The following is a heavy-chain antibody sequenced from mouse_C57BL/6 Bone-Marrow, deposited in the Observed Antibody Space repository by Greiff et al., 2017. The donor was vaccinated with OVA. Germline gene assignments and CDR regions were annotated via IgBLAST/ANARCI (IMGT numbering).Heavy chain of an antibody. Sequence: EVKVVESEGGLVQPGSSMKLSCTASGFTFSDYYMAWVRQVPEKGLEWVANINYDGSSTYYLDSLKSRFIISRDNAKNILYLQMSSLKSEDTATYYCARDRDYYGSKIGWYFDVWGTGTTVTVSS. D-gene: IGHD1-1*01. V-gene: IGHV5-16*01. CDR3: ARDRDYYGSKIGWYFDV. CDR1: GFTFSDYY. J-gene: IGHJ1*03. CDR2: INYDGSST.